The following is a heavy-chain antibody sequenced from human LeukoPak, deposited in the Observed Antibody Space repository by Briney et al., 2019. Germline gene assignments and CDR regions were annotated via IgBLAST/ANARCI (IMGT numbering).Heavy chain of an antibody. Sequence: GGSLRLSCAASGFTVSSNYMSWVRQAPGKGLEWVSVIYSGGSTYYADSVKGRFTISRDNSKNTLYLQMNSLRAEDTAVYYCAKDLRVDYGDYDCYFDYWGQGTLVTVSS. D-gene: IGHD4-17*01. V-gene: IGHV3-53*01. CDR2: IYSGGST. CDR3: AKDLRVDYGDYDCYFDY. J-gene: IGHJ4*02. CDR1: GFTVSSNY.